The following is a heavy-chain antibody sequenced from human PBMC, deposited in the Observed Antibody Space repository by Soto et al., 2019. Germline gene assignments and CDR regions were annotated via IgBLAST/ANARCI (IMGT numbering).Heavy chain of an antibody. J-gene: IGHJ6*04. Sequence: SVKVSCKASGGTFSSYAISWVRQAPGQGLEWMGGIIPIFGTANYAQKFQGRVTITADESTSTAYMELSSLRSEDTAVYYCARGYPLPPGYYYYGMDVWAEGTTVTGSS. D-gene: IGHD2-2*01. CDR3: ARGYPLPPGYYYYGMDV. CDR1: GGTFSSYA. V-gene: IGHV1-69*13. CDR2: IIPIFGTA.